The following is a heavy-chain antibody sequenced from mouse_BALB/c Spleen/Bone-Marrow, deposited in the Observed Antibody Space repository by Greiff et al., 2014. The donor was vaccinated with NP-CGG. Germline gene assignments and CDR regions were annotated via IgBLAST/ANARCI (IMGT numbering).Heavy chain of an antibody. D-gene: IGHD2-1*01. CDR3: ARNYPFAY. CDR1: GFNIKDSY. J-gene: IGHJ3*01. CDR2: IDPAKGNT. V-gene: IGHV14-3*02. Sequence: DVHLVESGAELVKPGASVKLSCTASGFNIKDSYLHWVKQRPEQGLDWIGRIDPAKGNTNYDPKFQGKATITADTSSNTAYLQLSSLTSEDTAVYFCARNYPFAYWGQGTLVTVSA.